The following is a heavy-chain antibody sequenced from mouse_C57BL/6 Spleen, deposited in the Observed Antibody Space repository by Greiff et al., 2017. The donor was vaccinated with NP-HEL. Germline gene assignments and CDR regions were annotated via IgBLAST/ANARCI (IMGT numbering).Heavy chain of an antibody. CDR2: IDPNSGGT. D-gene: IGHD1-1*01. Sequence: QVQLQQPGAELVKPGASVQLSCKASGYTFTSYWMHWVKQRPGRGLEWIGRIDPNSGGTKYNEKFKSKATLTVDKPSSTAYMQLSSLTSEDSAVYYCARSITTVVAPPYFDYWGQGTTLTVSS. V-gene: IGHV1-72*01. J-gene: IGHJ2*01. CDR3: ARSITTVVAPPYFDY. CDR1: GYTFTSYW.